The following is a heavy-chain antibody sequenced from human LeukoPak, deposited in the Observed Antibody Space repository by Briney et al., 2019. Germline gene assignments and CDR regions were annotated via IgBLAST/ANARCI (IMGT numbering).Heavy chain of an antibody. D-gene: IGHD5-24*01. J-gene: IGHJ3*02. CDR2: IYYSGST. Sequence: SETLSLTCTVSGVSISSYYWSWIRQPPGKGLEWIGYIYYSGSTDYNPSLKSRVTISVDTSKNQFSLKLSSVTAADTAVYYCARDVEGRENAFDIWGQGTMVTVSS. CDR3: ARDVEGRENAFDI. V-gene: IGHV4-59*01. CDR1: GVSISSYY.